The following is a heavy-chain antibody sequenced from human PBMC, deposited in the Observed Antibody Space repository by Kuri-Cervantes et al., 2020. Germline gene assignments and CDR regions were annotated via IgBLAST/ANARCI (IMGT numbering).Heavy chain of an antibody. Sequence: GESLKISCAASGFTFSGSAMHWVRQASGKGLEWVGRIRSKANSYATAYAASVKGRFTISRGDSKNTAYLQMNSLKTEDTAVYYCTRHEGNASPLFDYWGQGTLVTVSS. J-gene: IGHJ4*02. V-gene: IGHV3-73*01. CDR1: GFTFSGSA. CDR2: IRSKANSYAT. CDR3: TRHEGNASPLFDY. D-gene: IGHD1-1*01.